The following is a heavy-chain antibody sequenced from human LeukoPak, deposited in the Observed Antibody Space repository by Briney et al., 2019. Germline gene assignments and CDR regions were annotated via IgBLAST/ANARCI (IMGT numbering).Heavy chain of an antibody. V-gene: IGHV3-64*04. Sequence: GGSLRLSCSASGFTFSRYGMHWVRQAPGKGLEYVSAIVSNGDSTSYADSVKGRFTISRDNAKDSLYLQMNSLRDEDTAVYYCARNFAYWGQGTLVTVSS. CDR1: GFTFSRYG. CDR3: ARNFAY. J-gene: IGHJ4*02. CDR2: IVSNGDST.